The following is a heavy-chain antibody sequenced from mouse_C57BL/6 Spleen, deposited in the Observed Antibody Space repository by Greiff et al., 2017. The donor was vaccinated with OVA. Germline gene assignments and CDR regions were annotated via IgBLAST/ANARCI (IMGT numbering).Heavy chain of an antibody. CDR1: GYTFTSYW. J-gene: IGHJ2*01. CDR2: IDPSDSYT. V-gene: IGHV1-50*01. D-gene: IGHD2-2*01. CDR3: ARKRLEYFDY. Sequence: VQLQQPGAELVKPGASVKLSCKASGYTFTSYWMQWVKQRPGQGLEWIGEIDPSDSYTNYNQKFKGKATLTVDTSSSTAYMQLSSLTSEDSAVYYCARKRLEYFDYWGQGTTLTVSS.